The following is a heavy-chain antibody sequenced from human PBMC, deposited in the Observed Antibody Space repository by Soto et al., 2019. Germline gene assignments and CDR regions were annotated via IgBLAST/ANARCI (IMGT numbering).Heavy chain of an antibody. J-gene: IGHJ6*03. CDR2: ISASGGGA. CDR1: ESTFSNFA. D-gene: IGHD1-26*01. CDR3: AKFLSGFHYMDV. V-gene: IGHV3-23*01. Sequence: EVQLLESGGGLVQPGGSLRLSCAASESTFSNFAMNWVRQAPGKGLEWISVISASGGGAYYADSVKGRFTISRDNSENTLYLQLNSLRAEDTAVYYCAKFLSGFHYMDVWGKGTTVTVSS.